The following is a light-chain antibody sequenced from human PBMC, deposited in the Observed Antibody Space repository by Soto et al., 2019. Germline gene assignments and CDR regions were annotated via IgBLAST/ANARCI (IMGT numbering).Light chain of an antibody. J-gene: IGLJ3*02. CDR3: NSSTTSSTLL. CDR1: GSDIGAYNY. CDR2: EVT. V-gene: IGLV2-14*01. Sequence: QSALTQPASVSGFPGQSITISCTGTGSDIGAYNYVSWYQHHPGKAPKLLIHEVTNRPSGVSRRFSGSKSGNTASLTISQLRAEDEADYYCNSSTTSSTLLFGGGTQLT.